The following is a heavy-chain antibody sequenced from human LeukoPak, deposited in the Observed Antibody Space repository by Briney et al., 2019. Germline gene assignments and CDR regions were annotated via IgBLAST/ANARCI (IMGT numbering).Heavy chain of an antibody. CDR3: ARGKTGSYYSRSYYMDV. CDR2: ISGSGGST. V-gene: IGHV3-23*01. J-gene: IGHJ6*03. Sequence: PGGSLRFSCAASGFTFSSYAMTWVRQAPGKGLEWVSAISGSGGSTYFADSVKGRFTISRDNSKNTLYLQMNSLRAEDTAVYYCARGKTGSYYSRSYYMDVWGKGTTVTISS. CDR1: GFTFSSYA. D-gene: IGHD3-10*01.